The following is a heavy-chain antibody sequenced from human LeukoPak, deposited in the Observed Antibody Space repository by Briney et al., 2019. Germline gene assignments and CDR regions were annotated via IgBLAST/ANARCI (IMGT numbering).Heavy chain of an antibody. J-gene: IGHJ4*02. CDR2: SNAGNGNT. CDR1: GYTFTSYA. Sequence: ASVKVSCKASGYTFTSYAMHWVRQAPGQGLEWMGWSNAGNGNTKYSQEFQGRVTITRDTSASTAYMELSSLRSEDMAVYYCARSGGSGSWAFDYWGQGTLVTVSS. V-gene: IGHV1-3*02. D-gene: IGHD3-10*01. CDR3: ARSGGSGSWAFDY.